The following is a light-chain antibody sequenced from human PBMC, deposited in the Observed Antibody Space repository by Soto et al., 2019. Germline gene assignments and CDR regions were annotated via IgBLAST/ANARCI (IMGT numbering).Light chain of an antibody. CDR2: KAS. CDR3: QQSYNLWT. J-gene: IGKJ1*01. CDR1: QSISSW. Sequence: DIQMIQSPSTLSASVGDRVTITCRASQSISSWLAWYQQKPGKAPKLLIYKASSLESGVPSRFSGSGSGTEFTLTISSLQPDDSATYYCQQSYNLWTFGQGTKVEIK. V-gene: IGKV1-5*03.